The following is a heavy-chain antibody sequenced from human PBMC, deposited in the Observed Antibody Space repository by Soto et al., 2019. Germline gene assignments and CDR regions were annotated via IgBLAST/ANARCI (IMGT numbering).Heavy chain of an antibody. V-gene: IGHV3-48*01. Sequence: GGSLRLSCAASGVTFTSYSMNWVRQAPGKGLEWVSYISSSTTIIYYADSVKGRFTISRDNARNSLYLQINSLRAEDTAVYYCARRGLFESGGIDYWGQGTLVTVSS. CDR2: ISSSTTII. D-gene: IGHD3-10*01. CDR3: ARRGLFESGGIDY. J-gene: IGHJ4*02. CDR1: GVTFTSYS.